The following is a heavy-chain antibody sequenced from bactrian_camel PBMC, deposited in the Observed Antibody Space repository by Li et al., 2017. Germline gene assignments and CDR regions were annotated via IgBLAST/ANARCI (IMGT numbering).Heavy chain of an antibody. V-gene: IGHV3S32*01. D-gene: IGHD6*01. J-gene: IGHJ4*01. CDR3: AARWTPGNCGIGSESGYDY. CDR2: ISSGGGVT. CDR1: GFSFARSC. Sequence: DVQLVESGGGSVQTGGSLRLSCAASGFSFARSCVAWFRQTQGKEREGVAAISSGGGVTYYADSVKGRFTISRDNAKKALYLQMNSLKPEDTGMYYCAARWTPGNCGIGSESGYDYWGQGTQVTVS.